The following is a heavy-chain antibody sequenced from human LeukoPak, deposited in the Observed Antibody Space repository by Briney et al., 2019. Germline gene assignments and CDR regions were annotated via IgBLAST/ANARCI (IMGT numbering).Heavy chain of an antibody. CDR2: INHSGST. CDR1: GGSFSGYY. CDR3: ARVAASGGLRWQTGFI. J-gene: IGHJ4*02. V-gene: IGHV4-34*01. D-gene: IGHD4-23*01. Sequence: SETLSLTCAVYGGSFSGYYWSWIRQPPGKGLEWIGEINHSGSTNFNPSLKSRVTISVDTSKNQFSLKLSSVTAADTAVYYCARVAASGGLRWQTGFIWGQGTLVTVSS.